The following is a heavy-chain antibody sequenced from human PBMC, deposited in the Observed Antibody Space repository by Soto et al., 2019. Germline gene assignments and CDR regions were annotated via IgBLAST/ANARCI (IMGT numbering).Heavy chain of an antibody. CDR2: IIPIFGTA. V-gene: IGHV1-69*13. J-gene: IGHJ3*02. D-gene: IGHD3-22*01. CDR3: AGSPLYYDSGGYPPRVFDI. Sequence: GASVKVSCKASGGTFSSYAISWVRQAPGQGLEWMGGIIPIFGTANYAQKFQGRVTITADESTSTAYMELSSLRSEDTAVYYCAGSPLYYDSGGYPPRVFDIWGKGKRVPVSS. CDR1: GGTFSSYA.